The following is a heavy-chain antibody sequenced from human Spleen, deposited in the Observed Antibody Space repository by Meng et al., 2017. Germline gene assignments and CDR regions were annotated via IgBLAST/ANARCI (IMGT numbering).Heavy chain of an antibody. CDR3: ARDSPRPLAVAGTDFDY. D-gene: IGHD6-19*01. J-gene: IGHJ4*02. Sequence: GESLKISCAASGFTFSSYEMNWVRQAPGKGLEWVSYISSSGSTIYYADSVKGRFTISRDNAKNSLYLQMNSLRAEDTAVYYCARDSPRPLAVAGTDFDYWGQGTLVTVSS. V-gene: IGHV3-48*03. CDR1: GFTFSSYE. CDR2: ISSSGSTI.